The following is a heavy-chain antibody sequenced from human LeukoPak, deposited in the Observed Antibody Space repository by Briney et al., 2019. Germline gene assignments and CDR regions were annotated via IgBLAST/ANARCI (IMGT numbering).Heavy chain of an antibody. CDR1: GGSISSYY. D-gene: IGHD3-10*01. V-gene: IGHV4-59*01. J-gene: IGHJ2*01. CDR3: ARNAPYGSGSYYMDRGLAYFDL. Sequence: SETLSLTCTVFGGSISSYYWSWIRQPPGKGLEWIGYIYYSGSTNYNPSLKSRVTISVDTSKNQFSLKLSSVTAADTAVYYCARNAPYGSGSYYMDRGLAYFDLWGRGTLVTVSS. CDR2: IYYSGST.